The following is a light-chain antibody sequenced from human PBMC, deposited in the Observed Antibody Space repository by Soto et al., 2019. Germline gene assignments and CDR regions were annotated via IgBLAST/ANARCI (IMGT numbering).Light chain of an antibody. CDR2: DAS. CDR1: QDIGNH. CDR3: QQYDSRPFT. V-gene: IGKV1-33*01. Sequence: DIQMTQSPSSLSASVGDRVTITCQASQDIGNHLTWYQQKPGKVPKVLIYDASHLEAGVPSRLSGSGSVTDFTFTISSLQPEDIATYYCQQYDSRPFTFGPGTTVDI. J-gene: IGKJ3*01.